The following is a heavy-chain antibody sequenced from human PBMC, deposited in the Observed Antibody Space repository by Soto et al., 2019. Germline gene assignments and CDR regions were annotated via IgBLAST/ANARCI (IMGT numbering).Heavy chain of an antibody. D-gene: IGHD2-2*01. Sequence: QPQLQESGPGLVKPSETLSLTCTVSGGSISSSSYYWGWIRQPLGKGLEWIGSIYYSGSTYYNPSLKSRVTISIDTSKNQFSLKLNSVTAADTAVYYCARHTWGRQRGWFDPWGQGTLVTVSS. CDR1: GGSISSSSYY. V-gene: IGHV4-39*01. CDR2: IYYSGST. CDR3: ARHTWGRQRGWFDP. J-gene: IGHJ5*02.